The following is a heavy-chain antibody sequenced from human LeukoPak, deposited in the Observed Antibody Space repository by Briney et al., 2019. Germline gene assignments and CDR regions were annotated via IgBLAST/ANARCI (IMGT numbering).Heavy chain of an antibody. CDR2: IIPIFGTA. V-gene: IGHV1-69*05. Sequence: SVRVSCKASGGTFSSYAISWVRQAPGQGLEWMGRIIPIFGTANYAQKFQGRVTITTDESTSTAYMELSSLRSEDTAVYYCARDEYCGGDCYSDWGQGTLVTVSS. J-gene: IGHJ4*02. CDR1: GGTFSSYA. D-gene: IGHD2-21*02. CDR3: ARDEYCGGDCYSD.